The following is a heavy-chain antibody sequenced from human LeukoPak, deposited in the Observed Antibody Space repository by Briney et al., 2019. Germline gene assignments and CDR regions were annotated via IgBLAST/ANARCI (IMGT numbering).Heavy chain of an antibody. CDR3: ARDDSSGIDY. V-gene: IGHV4-31*03. Sequence: SETLSLTCTVSGGSISSGGYCWSWIRQHPGKGLEWIGYIYYSGSTYYNPSLKSRVTISVDTSKNQFSLKLSSVTAADTAVYYCARDDSSGIDYWGQGTLVTVSS. D-gene: IGHD3-22*01. J-gene: IGHJ4*02. CDR1: GGSISSGGYC. CDR2: IYYSGST.